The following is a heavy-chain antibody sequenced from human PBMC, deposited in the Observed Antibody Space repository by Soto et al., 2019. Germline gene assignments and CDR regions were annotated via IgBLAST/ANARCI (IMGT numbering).Heavy chain of an antibody. CDR1: GFPFSRYA. D-gene: IGHD3-10*01. J-gene: IGHJ6*02. V-gene: IGHV3-30*18. CDR3: SKDLAYYGSGTYYALDV. Sequence: QVQLVESGGGVVQPGRSLRLSCAASGFPFSRYAMHWVRQAPGKGLEWVAVISYDGSNKYHADSVKGRFTISRDNSKNTLFLQMDSLGGDDTAMYYCSKDLAYYGSGTYYALDVWGQGTTVTVSS. CDR2: ISYDGSNK.